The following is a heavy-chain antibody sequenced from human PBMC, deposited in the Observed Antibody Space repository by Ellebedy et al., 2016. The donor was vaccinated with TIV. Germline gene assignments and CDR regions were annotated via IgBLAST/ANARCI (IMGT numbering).Heavy chain of an antibody. J-gene: IGHJ3*01. CDR2: LGGGPDQE. Sequence: GESLKISCEASGFTFDDYAMHWVRQAPGKGLEWVSVLGGGPDQEYYADSVKGRFTMSRDNSKNTVFLQMNSLTVEDTAVYYCAKDHISFNQRYDSFDVWGQGIMVTVSA. CDR3: AKDHISFNQRYDSFDV. CDR1: GFTFDDYA. D-gene: IGHD3-3*01. V-gene: IGHV3-23*01.